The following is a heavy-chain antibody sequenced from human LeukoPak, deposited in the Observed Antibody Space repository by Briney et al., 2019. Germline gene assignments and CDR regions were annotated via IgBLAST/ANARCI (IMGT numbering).Heavy chain of an antibody. V-gene: IGHV1-3*01. Sequence: ASVKVSCKASGYTFNRYAMHWVRQAPGQRLEWMGWINASNGNTKYSQKFQGRVTITRDTSASTASMELSSLRSEDTAVYYCARAVVPAANIDYWGQGTLVTVSS. D-gene: IGHD2-2*01. J-gene: IGHJ4*02. CDR3: ARAVVPAANIDY. CDR1: GYTFNRYA. CDR2: INASNGNT.